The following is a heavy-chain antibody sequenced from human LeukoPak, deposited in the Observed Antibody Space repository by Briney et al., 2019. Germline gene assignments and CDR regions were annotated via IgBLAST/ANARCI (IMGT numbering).Heavy chain of an antibody. CDR1: GFTFSSYA. J-gene: IGHJ6*02. CDR3: AKDRLVYSGHDYMYFYYGMDV. V-gene: IGHV3-23*01. D-gene: IGHD5-12*01. CDR2: ISGSGGST. Sequence: PGGSLRLSCAASGFTFSSYAMSWVRQAPGKGLKWISAISGSGGSTHYADSVKGRFTISRDNSKNTLYLQMSSLRAEDTAVYYCAKDRLVYSGHDYMYFYYGMDVWGQGTTLTVSS.